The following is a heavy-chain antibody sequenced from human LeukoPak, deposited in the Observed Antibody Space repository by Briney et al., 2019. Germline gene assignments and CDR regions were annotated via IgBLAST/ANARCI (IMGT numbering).Heavy chain of an antibody. Sequence: SETLSLTCTVSGGSISSYYWSWIRQPAGKGLEWIGRIYTSGSTNYNPSLKSRVTMSVDTSKNQFSLKLSSVTAADTAVYYCARTGYYDSSGYPYYFDYWGQGTLVTVSS. V-gene: IGHV4-4*07. J-gene: IGHJ4*02. CDR3: ARTGYYDSSGYPYYFDY. CDR1: GGSISSYY. CDR2: IYTSGST. D-gene: IGHD3-22*01.